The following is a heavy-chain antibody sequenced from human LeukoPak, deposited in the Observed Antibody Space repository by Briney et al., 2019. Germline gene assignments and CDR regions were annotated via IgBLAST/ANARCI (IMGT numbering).Heavy chain of an antibody. CDR3: ASFEYSSSSGGRGFYYYYGMDV. D-gene: IGHD6-6*01. Sequence: PGGSLRLSCAASGFTFSSYWMNWVRQAPGKGLEWVSYISSSGSTIYYADSVKGRFTISRDNAKNSLYLQMNSLRAEDTAVYYCASFEYSSSSGGRGFYYYYGMDVWGQGTTVTVSS. CDR2: ISSSGSTI. CDR1: GFTFSSYW. J-gene: IGHJ6*02. V-gene: IGHV3-48*04.